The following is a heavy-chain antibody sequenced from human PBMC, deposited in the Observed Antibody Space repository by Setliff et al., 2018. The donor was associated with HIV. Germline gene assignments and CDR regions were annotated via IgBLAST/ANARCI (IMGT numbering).Heavy chain of an antibody. D-gene: IGHD3-10*01. CDR3: ARSWGSGSYPY. Sequence: SETLSLTCAVYGGSFSGYYWSWIRQPPGKGLEWIGEINHSGSTNHNPSLKSRVTISVDTSKNQFSLKLSSVTAADTAVYYCARSWGSGSYPYWGQGTLVTVSS. CDR2: INHSGST. J-gene: IGHJ4*02. V-gene: IGHV4-34*01. CDR1: GGSFSGYY.